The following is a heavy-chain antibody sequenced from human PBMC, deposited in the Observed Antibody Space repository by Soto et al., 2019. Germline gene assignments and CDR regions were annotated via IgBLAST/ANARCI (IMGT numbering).Heavy chain of an antibody. J-gene: IGHJ4*02. CDR3: AIPVTLVRGVTLDY. CDR1: GFTFSSYG. CDR2: ISYDGSKR. V-gene: IGHV3-30*03. Sequence: QVLLVESGGGVVRPGGSLRLSCAASGFTFSSYGLHWVRQAPGKGLEWVAVISYDGSKRFYGDSVKGRFTISRDNAKNILYLQINSLRAEVTAVYYCAIPVTLVRGVTLDYWGQGTLVTVSS. D-gene: IGHD3-10*01.